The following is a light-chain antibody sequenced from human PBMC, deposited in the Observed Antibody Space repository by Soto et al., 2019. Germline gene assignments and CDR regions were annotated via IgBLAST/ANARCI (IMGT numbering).Light chain of an antibody. V-gene: IGLV2-8*01. Sequence: QSVLSQPPSAAGSPGQSVTISCTGTSSDVCGKNYVSWYQQHPGNAPKIIIYEINIRSSGVPDRFGGSKSGNTASLTISRLQAEDEAEYHCCSDASQYCVFGAGTKLTVL. J-gene: IGLJ1*01. CDR1: SSDVCGKNY. CDR2: EIN. CDR3: CSDASQYCV.